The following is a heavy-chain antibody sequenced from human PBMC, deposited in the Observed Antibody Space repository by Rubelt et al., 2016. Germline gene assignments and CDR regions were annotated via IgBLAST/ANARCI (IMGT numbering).Heavy chain of an antibody. V-gene: IGHV1-2*02. D-gene: IGHD2-2*01. CDR3: ARDRVRYCSSTSCFLDY. J-gene: IGHJ4*02. Sequence: RGLEWMGWINPNSGGTNYAQKFQGRVTMTRDTSTSTAYMELSRLRSDDTAVYYCARDRVRYCSSTSCFLDYWGQGTLVTVSS. CDR2: INPNSGGT.